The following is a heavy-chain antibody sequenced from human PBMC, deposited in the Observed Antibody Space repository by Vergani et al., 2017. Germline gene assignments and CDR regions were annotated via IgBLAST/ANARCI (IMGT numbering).Heavy chain of an antibody. CDR3: ARDRKGVTMVRGVIPFDY. D-gene: IGHD3-10*01. V-gene: IGHV1-69*08. CDR1: GGTFSSYT. CDR2: IIPILGIA. J-gene: IGHJ4*02. Sequence: QVQLVQSGAEVKKPGSSVKVSCKASGGTFSSYTISRVRQAPGQGLEWMGRIIPILGIANYAQKFQGRVTITADKSTSTAYMELSSLRSEDTAVYYCARDRKGVTMVRGVIPFDYWGQGTLVTVSS.